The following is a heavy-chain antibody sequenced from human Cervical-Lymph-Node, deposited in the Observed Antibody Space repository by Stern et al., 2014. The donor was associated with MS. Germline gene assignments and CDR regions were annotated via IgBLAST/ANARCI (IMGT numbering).Heavy chain of an antibody. CDR1: GFTFSSYG. D-gene: IGHD5-24*01. J-gene: IGHJ4*02. V-gene: IGHV3-30*03. CDR2: ISYDGSKK. CDR3: ILATIIRDY. Sequence: VQLVESGGGVVQPGRSLGLSCAASGFTFSSYGMYWVRQVPGKGLEWVSIISYDGSKKYYADSVKGRFTISRDNSKNTLYLQMNSLKTDDTAVYYCILATIIRDYWGQGTLVTVSS.